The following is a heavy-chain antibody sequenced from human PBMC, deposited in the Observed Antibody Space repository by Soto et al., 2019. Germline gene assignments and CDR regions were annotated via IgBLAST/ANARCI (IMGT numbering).Heavy chain of an antibody. CDR2: TRNKANSYTT. D-gene: IGHD7-27*01. Sequence: GGSLRLSCAASGFTFSDHYMDWVRQAPGKGLEWVGRTRNKANSYTTEYAASVKCRFTISKEESKNSLYLQMNSKKSEDATVYYCGRILTGNLDYWGQGTLVTVSS. CDR1: GFTFSDHY. CDR3: GRILTGNLDY. J-gene: IGHJ4*02. V-gene: IGHV3-72*01.